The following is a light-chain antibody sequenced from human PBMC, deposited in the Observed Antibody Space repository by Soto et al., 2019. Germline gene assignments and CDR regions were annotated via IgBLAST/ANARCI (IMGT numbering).Light chain of an antibody. CDR1: SSDVGGYNY. CDR3: SSYTSSSTPV. V-gene: IGLV2-14*01. J-gene: IGLJ2*01. Sequence: QSALTQPASVSWSPGQSITISCTGTSSDVGGYNYVSWYQQHPGKAPKLMSYDVSNRPSGFSNRFSGSMSGNTASLTISGLQAEDEADYYCSSYTSSSTPVFGGGTKLTVL. CDR2: DVS.